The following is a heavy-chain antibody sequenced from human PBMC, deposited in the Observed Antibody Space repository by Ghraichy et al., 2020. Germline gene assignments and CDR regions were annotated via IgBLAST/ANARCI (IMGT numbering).Heavy chain of an antibody. CDR3: ASGRVGATDYFDY. CDR1: GFTFSSYS. V-gene: IGHV3-48*02. D-gene: IGHD1-26*01. Sequence: LSLTCAASGFTFSSYSMNWVRQAPGKGLEWVSYISSSSSPIYYADSVKGRFTISRDNAKNSLYLQMISLRDEDTAVYYCASGRVGATDYFDYWGQGTLVTVSS. J-gene: IGHJ4*02. CDR2: ISSSSSPI.